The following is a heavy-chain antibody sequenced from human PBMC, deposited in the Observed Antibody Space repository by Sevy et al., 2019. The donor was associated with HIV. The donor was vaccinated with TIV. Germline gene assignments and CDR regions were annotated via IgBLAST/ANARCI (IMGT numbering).Heavy chain of an antibody. V-gene: IGHV3-30*18. Sequence: GGSLRLSCAASGFTFTSYGMHWVRQAPGKGLEWVAVISYDGSNKYYADSVKGRFTISRDNSKNTLYLQMNSLRAEDTAVYYCAKNRGYCTNGVCPKYYYYCMDVWGQGTTVTVSS. D-gene: IGHD2-8*01. CDR2: ISYDGSNK. CDR3: AKNRGYCTNGVCPKYYYYCMDV. J-gene: IGHJ6*02. CDR1: GFTFTSYG.